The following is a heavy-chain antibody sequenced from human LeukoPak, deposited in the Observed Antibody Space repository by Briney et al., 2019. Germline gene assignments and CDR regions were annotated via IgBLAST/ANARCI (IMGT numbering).Heavy chain of an antibody. CDR1: GFTFSSYW. D-gene: IGHD1-26*01. CDR3: ARDRGSYPYYFDD. Sequence: GGSLRLSCAASGFTFSSYWMHWVRQAPGKGLVWISRINSDGSSTSYADSVKGRFTISRDNAKSTLYLQMSSLRAEDTAVYYCARDRGSYPYYFDDWGQGTLVTVSS. CDR2: INSDGSST. J-gene: IGHJ4*02. V-gene: IGHV3-74*01.